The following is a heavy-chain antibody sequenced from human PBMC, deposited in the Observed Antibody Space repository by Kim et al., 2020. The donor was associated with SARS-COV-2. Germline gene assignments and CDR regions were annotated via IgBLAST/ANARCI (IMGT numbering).Heavy chain of an antibody. CDR2: GST. J-gene: IGHJ4*02. D-gene: IGHD1-26*01. V-gene: IGHV1-46*01. Sequence: GSTFFHEQFQGRVTVTRDTSTTTVYMEMTRLQSDDTAVYYCARTQSGDMDFWGQGTLVTVSS. CDR3: ARTQSGDMDF.